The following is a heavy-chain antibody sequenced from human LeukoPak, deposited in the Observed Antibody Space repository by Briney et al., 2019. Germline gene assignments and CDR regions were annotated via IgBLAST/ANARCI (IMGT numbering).Heavy chain of an antibody. CDR3: GKNHDFWSGTSYYFDY. CDR1: GFTVSSNY. CDR2: ISGSGGRT. V-gene: IGHV3-23*01. J-gene: IGHJ4*02. D-gene: IGHD3-3*01. Sequence: PGGSLRLSCAASGFTVSSNYMSWVRQAPGKGLEWVSAISGSGGRTYYADSVKGRFTISRDNSKNTLYLHMSSLRAEDTAVYYCGKNHDFWSGTSYYFDYWGQGTLVTVSS.